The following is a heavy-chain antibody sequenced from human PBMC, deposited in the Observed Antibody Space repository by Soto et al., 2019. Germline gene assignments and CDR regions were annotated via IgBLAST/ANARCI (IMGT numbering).Heavy chain of an antibody. J-gene: IGHJ6*02. CDR3: ARANYLRGLDV. CDR2: ISSRGTTI. V-gene: IGHV3-48*03. Sequence: PGGSLRLSCAASGFTFSDYELSWVRQGPGKGPEWVSRISSRGTTIHYADSVKGRVTISRDNAKNSLFLQMNGLRAEDTGVYYCARANYLRGLDVWGQRTTVTVS. CDR1: GFTFSDYE. D-gene: IGHD1-7*01.